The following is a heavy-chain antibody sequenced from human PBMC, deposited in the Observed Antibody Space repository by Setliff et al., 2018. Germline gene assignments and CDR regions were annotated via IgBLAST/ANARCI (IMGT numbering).Heavy chain of an antibody. V-gene: IGHV4-4*08. Sequence: PSETLSLTCSVSGASISNYYWSWIRRPPGKGLEWIGHISPSGSTTYNPSVKSRVTISLDTSKNHFSLKLDSVTAADTALYYCARSPSSGAYWNPRPFYSDYWARGTLVTVSS. CDR2: ISPSGST. D-gene: IGHD1-26*01. J-gene: IGHJ4*02. CDR3: ARSPSSGAYWNPRPFYSDY. CDR1: GASISNYY.